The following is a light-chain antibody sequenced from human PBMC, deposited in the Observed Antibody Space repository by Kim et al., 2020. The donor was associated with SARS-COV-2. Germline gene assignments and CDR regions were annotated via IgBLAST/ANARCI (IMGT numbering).Light chain of an antibody. CDR3: CAYAGTYYI. CDR2: EVS. J-gene: IGLJ1*01. V-gene: IGLV2-11*01. CDR1: SSDVGKYKY. Sequence: PGQPVTISCTGTSSDVGKYKYVSWYQQHPGKAPNLIISEVSKRPAGVPDRFSGSKSGNTASLTISGLQAEDEADYYCCAYAGTYYIFGTGTEVTVL.